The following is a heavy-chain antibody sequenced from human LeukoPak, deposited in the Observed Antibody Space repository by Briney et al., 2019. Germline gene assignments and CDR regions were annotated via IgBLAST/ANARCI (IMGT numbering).Heavy chain of an antibody. CDR3: ARGHGDGAWLIDY. CDR1: GFTFSSYS. V-gene: IGHV3-48*02. J-gene: IGHJ4*02. CDR2: INSASSYI. D-gene: IGHD3-9*01. Sequence: GGSLRLSCEVSGFTFSSYSMNWVRQAAGKGLEWLSFINSASSYIDYADSVKGRFSISRDNVKNSLHLQMNSLRDEDTAVYYCARGHGDGAWLIDYWGQGTLVTISS.